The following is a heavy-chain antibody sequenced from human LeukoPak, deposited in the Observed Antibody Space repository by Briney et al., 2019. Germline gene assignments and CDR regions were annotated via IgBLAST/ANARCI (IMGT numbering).Heavy chain of an antibody. CDR1: GFTFSSYA. CDR2: ISYDGSNK. Sequence: PGGSLRLSCAASGFTFSSYAMHWVRQAPGKGLEWVAVISYDGSNKYYADSVKGRFTISRDNSKNTLYLQMNSLRAEDTAVYYCAKSQDRFYYYDSSGYSTPFYYFDYWGQGTLVTVSS. CDR3: AKSQDRFYYYDSSGYSTPFYYFDY. D-gene: IGHD3-22*01. V-gene: IGHV3-30-3*02. J-gene: IGHJ4*02.